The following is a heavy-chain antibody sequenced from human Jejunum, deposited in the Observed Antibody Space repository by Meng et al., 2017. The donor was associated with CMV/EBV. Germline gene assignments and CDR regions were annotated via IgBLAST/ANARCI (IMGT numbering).Heavy chain of an antibody. J-gene: IGHJ4*02. CDR1: GYTFIRYG. V-gene: IGHV1-18*01. CDR3: ARDHEWRVDF. Sequence: KVSCKASGYTFIRYGISWFRQAPGQRLEFMGWVGAYNGNTNYAQKFQGRVTVTADTSTDTGYMELRSLTYDDTAVYFCARDHEWRVDFWGQGTLVTVSS. CDR2: VGAYNGNT. D-gene: IGHD3-3*01.